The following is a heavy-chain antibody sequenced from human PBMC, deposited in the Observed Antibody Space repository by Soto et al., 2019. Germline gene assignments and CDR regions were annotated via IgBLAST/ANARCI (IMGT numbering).Heavy chain of an antibody. V-gene: IGHV4-4*02. CDR2: IYHSGST. Sequence: SESLSLTCAASGGSISSSTWSSWVRQPPGRGVEWIGEIYHSGSTNYNPSLKSRVTISVDKSKNQFSLKLRSVTAADTAVYYCSRGGGPRAFDYWGQGTLVTVSS. D-gene: IGHD2-15*01. CDR1: GGSISSSTW. J-gene: IGHJ4*02. CDR3: SRGGGPRAFDY.